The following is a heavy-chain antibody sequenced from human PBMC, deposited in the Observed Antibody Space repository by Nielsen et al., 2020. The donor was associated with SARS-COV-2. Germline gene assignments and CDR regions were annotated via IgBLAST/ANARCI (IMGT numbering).Heavy chain of an antibody. Sequence: GESLKISCAASGFTFSSYGMHWVRQAPGKGLTWVSHINFDGTGTSYADSVKGRFTISRDNAKNTVYLQMNSLRAEDTAVYYCARDGVVGSTNTFDVWGQGTVVTVSS. CDR2: INFDGTGT. V-gene: IGHV3-74*01. CDR1: GFTFSSYG. D-gene: IGHD1-26*01. J-gene: IGHJ3*01. CDR3: ARDGVVGSTNTFDV.